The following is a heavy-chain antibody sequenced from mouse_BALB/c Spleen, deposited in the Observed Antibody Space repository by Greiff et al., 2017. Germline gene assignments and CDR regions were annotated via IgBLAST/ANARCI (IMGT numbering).Heavy chain of an antibody. Sequence: EVKLMESGGGLVKPGGSLKLSCAASGFTFSDYYMYWVRQTPEKRLEWVATIRDGGSYTYYPDSVKGRFTISRDNAKNNLYLKMSSLKSEDTAMYYCARDQGVRRDYYAMDYWGQGTSVTVSS. D-gene: IGHD2-14*01. CDR1: GFTFSDYY. CDR3: ARDQGVRRDYYAMDY. V-gene: IGHV5-4*02. J-gene: IGHJ4*01. CDR2: IRDGGSYT.